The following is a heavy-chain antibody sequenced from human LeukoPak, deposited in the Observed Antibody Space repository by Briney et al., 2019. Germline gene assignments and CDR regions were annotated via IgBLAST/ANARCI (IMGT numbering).Heavy chain of an antibody. D-gene: IGHD6-19*01. J-gene: IGHJ4*02. CDR2: ISWNSGSI. CDR3: AEDGIRDYSSGWHDY. CDR1: GFTFDDYA. V-gene: IGHV3-9*03. Sequence: GGSLRLSCAASGFTFDDYAMHWVRPAPMQCLEWVSGISWNSGSIGYADSVKGRFTISRDNAKNSLYLQMNSLRAEDMALFYRAEDGIRDYSSGWHDYWGQGTLVTVSS.